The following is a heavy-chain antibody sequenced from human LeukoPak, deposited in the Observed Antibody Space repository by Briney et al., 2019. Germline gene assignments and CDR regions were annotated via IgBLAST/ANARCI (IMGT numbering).Heavy chain of an antibody. V-gene: IGHV4-4*07. CDR1: GASITSYH. Sequence: SETLSLTCTVSGASITSYHWSWIRQPAGKGLEWIGRMFYSGNTDYNPSLKSRLTMSIDTSKNQFSLKLSSVTAADTAVYYCAGLGEDIDYWGQGTLVTVSS. J-gene: IGHJ4*02. CDR2: MFYSGNT. CDR3: AGLGEDIDY. D-gene: IGHD3-10*01.